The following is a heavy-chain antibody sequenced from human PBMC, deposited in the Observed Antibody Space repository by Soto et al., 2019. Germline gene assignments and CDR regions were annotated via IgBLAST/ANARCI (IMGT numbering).Heavy chain of an antibody. D-gene: IGHD1-1*01. CDR2: ISAYNGNT. V-gene: IGHV1-18*01. Sequence: GASVKVSCKASGYTFTSYAIHWVRQAPGQRLEWMGWISAYNGNTNYAQKLQGRVTMTTDTSTSTAYMELRSLRSDDTAVYYCARDRGTLAARNLYVNWFDPWGQGTLVTVSS. CDR1: GYTFTSYA. CDR3: ARDRGTLAARNLYVNWFDP. J-gene: IGHJ5*02.